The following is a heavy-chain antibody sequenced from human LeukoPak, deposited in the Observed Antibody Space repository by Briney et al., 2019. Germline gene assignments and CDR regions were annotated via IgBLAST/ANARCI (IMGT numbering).Heavy chain of an antibody. CDR3: REKYYPDS. V-gene: IGHV3-23*01. CDR2: LSGSGVNT. CDR1: GFTFSSYA. Sequence: PGGSLRLSRAASGFTFSSYAMSWVRQAPGKGLEWVSTLSGSGVNTYYADSVKGRFTISRDNSKNTLYLQIAALTAVYYGAGYGREKYYPDSWGQGTLFAVSS. D-gene: IGHD3-3*01. J-gene: IGHJ4*02.